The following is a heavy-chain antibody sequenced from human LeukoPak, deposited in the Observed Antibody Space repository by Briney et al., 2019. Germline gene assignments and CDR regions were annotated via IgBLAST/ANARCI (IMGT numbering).Heavy chain of an antibody. CDR2: IIPILGIA. CDR3: ARDTRNYYDSSGRVEA. D-gene: IGHD3-22*01. J-gene: IGHJ5*02. V-gene: IGHV1-69*04. CDR1: GGTFSSYA. Sequence: SVKVSCKASGGTFSSYAISWVRQAPGQGLEWTGRIIPILGIANYAQKFQGRVTITADKSTSTAYMELSSLRSEDTAVYYCARDTRNYYDSSGRVEAWGQGTLVTVSS.